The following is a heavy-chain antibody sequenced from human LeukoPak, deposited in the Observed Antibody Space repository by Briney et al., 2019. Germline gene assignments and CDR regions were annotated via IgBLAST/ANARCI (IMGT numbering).Heavy chain of an antibody. D-gene: IGHD2-2*01. Sequence: GGSLRLSCAASRVTLSDDYMSWSRQAPRERLGRVSYISSSGSTIYYADSLKSRFTISRDNAKNSLYLQMNSLSAKDTAVYYCARVYCRSTSCYFFDYWGQGTLVTVSS. V-gene: IGHV3-11*01. J-gene: IGHJ4*02. CDR3: ARVYCRSTSCYFFDY. CDR1: RVTLSDDY. CDR2: ISSSGSTI.